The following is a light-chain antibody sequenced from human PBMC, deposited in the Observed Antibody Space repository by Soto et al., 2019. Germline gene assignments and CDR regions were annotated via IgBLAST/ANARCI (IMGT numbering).Light chain of an antibody. CDR1: QSVSRH. CDR2: GAS. J-gene: IGKJ5*01. CDR3: QQRSDRPSIT. V-gene: IGKV3-11*01. Sequence: EIVLTQSPATLSLSPGGIATLSCSASQSVSRHLAWYQQKRGQAPRLLIYGASNRATGIPARFSGSGSGTDFTLTIGSLEPEDFAVYYCQQRSDRPSITFGQGTRL.